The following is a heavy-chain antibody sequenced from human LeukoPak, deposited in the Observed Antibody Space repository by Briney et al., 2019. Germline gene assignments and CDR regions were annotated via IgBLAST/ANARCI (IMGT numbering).Heavy chain of an antibody. CDR1: GFTFSIFG. D-gene: IGHD3-9*01. CDR3: AKGGKYDILTGFPRSRLLGDY. J-gene: IGHJ4*02. CDR2: IRTGGDST. Sequence: PGGSLRLSCAASGFTFSIFGMSWVRQAPGKGLEWVSAIRTGGDSTYYADSVKGRFTISRDNSKDTLYLQMNSLRAEDTAVYYCAKGGKYDILTGFPRSRLLGDYWGQGTLVTVSS. V-gene: IGHV3-23*01.